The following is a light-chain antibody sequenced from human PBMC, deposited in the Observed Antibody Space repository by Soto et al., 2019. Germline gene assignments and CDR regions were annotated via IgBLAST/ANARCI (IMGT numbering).Light chain of an antibody. Sequence: SYELTQPPSVSVSPGQTARITCSGDALPKQYAYWYPQKPGQAPVLVIYKDSERPSGIPERFSGSSSGTTVTLTISGVQAEDESDYDCQSADSSGTYYVFGTGTKLTVL. V-gene: IGLV3-25*03. CDR1: ALPKQY. CDR2: KDS. J-gene: IGLJ1*01. CDR3: QSADSSGTYYV.